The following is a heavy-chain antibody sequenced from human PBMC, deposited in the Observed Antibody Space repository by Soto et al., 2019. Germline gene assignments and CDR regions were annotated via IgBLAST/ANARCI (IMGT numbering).Heavy chain of an antibody. J-gene: IGHJ3*02. V-gene: IGHV3-23*01. D-gene: IGHD6-13*01. Sequence: GGSLRLSCAASGFTFSGYAMSWVRQAPGKGLEWVSAISGSGGSTYHADSVKGRFTISRDNSKNTLYLQMNSLRAEDTAVYYCAKDPAYSSPVVAFDIWGQGTMVTVPS. CDR3: AKDPAYSSPVVAFDI. CDR1: GFTFSGYA. CDR2: ISGSGGST.